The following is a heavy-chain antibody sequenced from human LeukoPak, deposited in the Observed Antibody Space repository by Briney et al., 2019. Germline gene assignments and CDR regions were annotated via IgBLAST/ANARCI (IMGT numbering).Heavy chain of an antibody. J-gene: IGHJ4*02. Sequence: PGGSLRLSCAASGFTFSSYEMNWVRQAPGQELEWVSYISSSGSTIYYADSVKGRFTISRDNAKNSLYLQMNSLRAEDTAVYYCARGGRYYYGSGRLDYWGQGTLVTVSS. D-gene: IGHD3-10*01. CDR2: ISSSGSTI. V-gene: IGHV3-48*03. CDR1: GFTFSSYE. CDR3: ARGGRYYYGSGRLDY.